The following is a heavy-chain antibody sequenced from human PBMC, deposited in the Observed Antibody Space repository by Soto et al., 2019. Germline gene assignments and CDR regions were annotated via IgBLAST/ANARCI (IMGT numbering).Heavy chain of an antibody. Sequence: QVQLQESGPGLVKPSETLSLTCTVSGGSISSYYWSWIRQPPGKGLEWIGYIYYSGSTNYNPSLKSRVTISVDTSKNQFSLKLSSVTAADTAVYYCARDRAATGPYYYYMDVWGKGTTVTVSS. D-gene: IGHD6-25*01. CDR2: IYYSGST. J-gene: IGHJ6*03. V-gene: IGHV4-59*01. CDR3: ARDRAATGPYYYYMDV. CDR1: GGSISSYY.